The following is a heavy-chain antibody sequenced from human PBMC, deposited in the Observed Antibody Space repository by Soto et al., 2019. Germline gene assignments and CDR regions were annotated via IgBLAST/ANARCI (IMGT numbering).Heavy chain of an antibody. CDR1: GFTFSSYG. Sequence: QVQLVESGGDVVQPGRSLRLSCAASGFTFSSYGMHWVRQAPGKGLEWVAVISFDGTNKYQADSVKGRFTISRDNSKNALYLQMNSLRPEDTAVYYCAGRIESASSYGADYLDFWGQGTLVTVSS. J-gene: IGHJ4*02. CDR3: AGRIESASSYGADYLDF. D-gene: IGHD6-6*01. V-gene: IGHV3-30*03. CDR2: ISFDGTNK.